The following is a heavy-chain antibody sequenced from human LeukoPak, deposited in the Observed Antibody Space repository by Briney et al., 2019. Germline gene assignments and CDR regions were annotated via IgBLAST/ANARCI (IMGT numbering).Heavy chain of an antibody. D-gene: IGHD1-26*01. CDR1: GFTFSRYA. J-gene: IGHJ4*02. CDR3: AKGPSIVGATGGY. Sequence: TGGSLRLSCASSGFTFSRYAMSWVRQAPGKGLEWVSAISGSGGSTYYADSVKGRFTISRDNSKNTLYLQMNSLRAEDTAVYYCAKGPSIVGATGGYWGQGTLVTVSS. V-gene: IGHV3-23*01. CDR2: ISGSGGST.